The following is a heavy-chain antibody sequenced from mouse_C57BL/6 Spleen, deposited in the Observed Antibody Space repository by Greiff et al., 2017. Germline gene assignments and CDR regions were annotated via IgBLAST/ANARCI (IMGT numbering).Heavy chain of an antibody. Sequence: VQLQQSGAELMKPGASVKLSCKATGYTFTGYWIEWVKQRPGHGLEWIGELLPGSGSTNYNEKFKGKATFTADTSSNTAYMQISSLTTEDSAIYYCARVDGYYGFAWFAYWGQGTLVTVSA. CDR2: LLPGSGST. CDR3: ARVDGYYGFAWFAY. D-gene: IGHD2-3*01. J-gene: IGHJ3*01. CDR1: GYTFTGYW. V-gene: IGHV1-9*01.